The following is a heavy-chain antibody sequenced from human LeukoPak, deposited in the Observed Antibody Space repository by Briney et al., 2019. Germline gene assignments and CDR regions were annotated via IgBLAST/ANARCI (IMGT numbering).Heavy chain of an antibody. CDR1: GFTVSGSS. CDR3: ATFDWGSSPN. J-gene: IGHJ4*02. Sequence: GGSLRLSCAASGFTVSGSSLHWVRQASGKGLEWVGRVRSKADNYATAYSASVQGRFTVSRDDSKNTAYLQMNSLEPEDTAIYYCATFDWGSSPNWGQRSRVTVSS. CDR2: VRSKADNYAT. V-gene: IGHV3-73*01. D-gene: IGHD3-9*01.